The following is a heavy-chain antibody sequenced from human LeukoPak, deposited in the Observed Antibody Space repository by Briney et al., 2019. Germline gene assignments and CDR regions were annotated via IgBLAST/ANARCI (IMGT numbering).Heavy chain of an antibody. V-gene: IGHV4-4*02. CDR1: GGSISSYY. CDR3: ARVEYSSSPTSQLYYYYYMDV. CDR2: IYHSGST. J-gene: IGHJ6*03. D-gene: IGHD6-6*01. Sequence: PSETLSLTCSISGGSISSYYWSWVRQPPGKGLEWIGEIYHSGSTNYNPSLKSRVTISVDKSKNQFTLKLSSVTAADTAVYYCARVEYSSSPTSQLYYYYYMDVWGKGTTVTVSS.